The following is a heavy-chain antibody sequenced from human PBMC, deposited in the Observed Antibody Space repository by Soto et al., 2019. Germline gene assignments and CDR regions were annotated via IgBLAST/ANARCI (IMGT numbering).Heavy chain of an antibody. CDR3: ARVGYYDSSGYPNYFDY. Sequence: LRLSCAASGFTFSSYAMHWVRQAPGKGLEWVAVISYDGSNKYYADSVKGRFTISRDNSKNTLYLQMNSLRAEDTAVYYCARVGYYDSSGYPNYFDYWGQGTLVTVSS. CDR2: ISYDGSNK. D-gene: IGHD3-22*01. J-gene: IGHJ4*02. CDR1: GFTFSSYA. V-gene: IGHV3-30-3*01.